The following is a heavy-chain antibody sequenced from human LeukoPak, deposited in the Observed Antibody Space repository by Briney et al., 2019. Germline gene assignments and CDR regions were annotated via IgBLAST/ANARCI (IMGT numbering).Heavy chain of an antibody. CDR2: IKQDGSEK. CDR1: GFTFSNYW. CDR3: ASQGGYRYYYYYYGMDV. V-gene: IGHV3-7*03. D-gene: IGHD5-18*01. J-gene: IGHJ6*02. Sequence: GGSLRLSCAASGFTFSNYWMSWVRQAPGKGLEWVANIKQDGSEKYYADSVKGRFIISRDNAKNSLDLQMNSLRAEDTAVYYCASQGGYRYYYYYYGMDVWGQGTMVTVSS.